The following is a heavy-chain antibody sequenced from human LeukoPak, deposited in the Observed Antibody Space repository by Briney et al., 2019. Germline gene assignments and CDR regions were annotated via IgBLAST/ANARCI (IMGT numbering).Heavy chain of an antibody. D-gene: IGHD5-12*01. CDR1: GFTVSSNY. CDR3: AREASSGGYGAPFDY. CDR2: IYSGGST. Sequence: GGSLRLSCAASGFTVSSNYMSWVRQAPGKGLEWVSVIYSGGSTYYADSVKGRFTISRDNSRNTLYLQMNSLRAEDTAMYYCAREASSGGYGAPFDYWGQGTLVTVSS. J-gene: IGHJ4*02. V-gene: IGHV3-53*01.